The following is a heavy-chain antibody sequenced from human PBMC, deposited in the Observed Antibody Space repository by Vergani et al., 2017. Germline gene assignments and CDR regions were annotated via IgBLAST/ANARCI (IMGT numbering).Heavy chain of an antibody. D-gene: IGHD6-13*01. J-gene: IGHJ4*02. CDR2: IYYSGST. CDR3: AMSYSSSSHIDY. Sequence: QVQLQESGPGLVKPSETLSLTCTVSGGSISSYYWSLIRQPPGKGLEWIGYIYYSGSTNYNPSLKSRVTISVDTSKNQFSLKLSSVTAADTAVYYCAMSYSSSSHIDYWGQGTLVIVSS. V-gene: IGHV4-59*01. CDR1: GGSISSYY.